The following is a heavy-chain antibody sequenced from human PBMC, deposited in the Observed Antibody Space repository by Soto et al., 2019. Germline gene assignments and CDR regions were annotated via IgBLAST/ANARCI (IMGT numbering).Heavy chain of an antibody. V-gene: IGHV5-51*01. CDR3: ARLSSHYCSGDSCYQRTPLAI. Sequence: GESLKISCKGSGYSFTNYWIGWVRQMPGKGLEWMGIIYPDDSDTRYSPSFLGLVIISVDKSFSTAYLQWSSLKASDTAMYYCARLSSHYCSGDSCYQRTPLAIWGQGTMVTVSS. J-gene: IGHJ3*02. D-gene: IGHD2-15*01. CDR2: IYPDDSDT. CDR1: GYSFTNYW.